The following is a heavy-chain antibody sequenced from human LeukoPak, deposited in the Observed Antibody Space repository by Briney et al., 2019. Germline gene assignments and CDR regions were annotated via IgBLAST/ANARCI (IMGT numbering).Heavy chain of an antibody. V-gene: IGHV4-59*01. CDR2: IYYSGST. Sequence: PSETLSLTCAVYGGSFSGYYWSWIRQPPGKGLEWIGYIYYSGSTNYNPSLKSRVTISVDTSKNQFSLKLSSVTAADTAVYYCARVNGFDVDYWGQGTLVTVSS. CDR1: GGSFSGYY. D-gene: IGHD2-8*01. J-gene: IGHJ4*02. CDR3: ARVNGFDVDY.